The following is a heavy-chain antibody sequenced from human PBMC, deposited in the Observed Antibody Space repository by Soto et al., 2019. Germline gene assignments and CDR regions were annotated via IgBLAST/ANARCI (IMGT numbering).Heavy chain of an antibody. CDR2: IIPIFGTA. CDR1: GGTFSRYS. D-gene: IGHD4-17*01. Sequence: QVQLVQSGAEVKKPGSSVKVSCKASGGTFSRYSISWVRQAPGQGFEWMGGIIPIFGTANYAQKFQGRVTIAADDPTSTGDMGLSSLRSEDTAVYYCARAAVTGRYYGLDVWGQGTTVTVSS. V-gene: IGHV1-69*01. J-gene: IGHJ6*02. CDR3: ARAAVTGRYYGLDV.